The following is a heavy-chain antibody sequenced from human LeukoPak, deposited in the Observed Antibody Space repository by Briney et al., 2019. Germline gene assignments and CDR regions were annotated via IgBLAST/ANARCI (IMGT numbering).Heavy chain of an antibody. CDR2: VLHTGGT. CDR3: ARGPAAIHP. J-gene: IGHJ5*02. CDR1: GYSLTNHY. V-gene: IGHV4-34*12. Sequence: PSETLSLTCAVHGYSLTNHYWIWIRQPPGKGLEWVGEVLHTGGTNYNPSLKSRVTISVDTSKNQFFLKLTSVTAADTAVYYCARGPAAIHPWGPGTLVTVSS. D-gene: IGHD2-2*01.